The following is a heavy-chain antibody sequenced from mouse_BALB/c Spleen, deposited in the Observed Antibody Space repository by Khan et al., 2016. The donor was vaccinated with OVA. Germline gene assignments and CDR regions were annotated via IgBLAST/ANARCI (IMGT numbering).Heavy chain of an antibody. CDR1: GFSLTGYG. CDR3: ARADYSNYREAMDY. J-gene: IGHJ4*01. V-gene: IGHV2-6-7*01. Sequence: QVQLKQSGPGLVAPSQSLSITCTVSGFSLTGYGVNWVRQPPGKGLEWLGMIWGDGSTDYNSAIKSRLSISKDNYKRQVFIKMNSLQTKDTARYYCARADYSNYREAMDYGGQGTSVTVSS. D-gene: IGHD2-5*01. CDR2: IWGDGST.